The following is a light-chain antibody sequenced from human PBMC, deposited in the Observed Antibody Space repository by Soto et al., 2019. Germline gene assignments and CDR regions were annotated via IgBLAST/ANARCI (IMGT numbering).Light chain of an antibody. CDR3: QQYNNWPRT. CDR1: KSFSRSY. J-gene: IGKJ1*01. Sequence: EIVLTQSPDTLSLSPGERATLSCRASKSFSRSYLAWYQQKPGQAPRLLIYGASSRATGIPDRFSGSGSGTDFSLTISRLEPEDFAVYYCQQYNNWPRTFGQGTKV. CDR2: GAS. V-gene: IGKV3-20*01.